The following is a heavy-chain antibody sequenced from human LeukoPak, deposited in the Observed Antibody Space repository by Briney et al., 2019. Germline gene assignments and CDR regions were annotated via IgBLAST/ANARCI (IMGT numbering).Heavy chain of an antibody. Sequence: SETLSLTCTVSGGSMSSSCWSWIRQPPGKGLEWIGYIYYSGSTSYNPSLKSRVTMSIDTSKNQFSLKLNSVTAADTAVYYCATSSPLWFGESMVDYWGQGTLVTVSS. V-gene: IGHV4-59*01. CDR1: GGSMSSSC. CDR3: ATSSPLWFGESMVDY. D-gene: IGHD3-10*01. CDR2: IYYSGST. J-gene: IGHJ4*02.